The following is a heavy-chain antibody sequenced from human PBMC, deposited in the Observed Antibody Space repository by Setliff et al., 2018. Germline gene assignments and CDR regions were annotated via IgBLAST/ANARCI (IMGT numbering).Heavy chain of an antibody. V-gene: IGHV4-61*09. CDR2: IYGTEGT. CDR1: DGSLYSGNYY. D-gene: IGHD3-10*01. Sequence: LSLTCTVSDGSLYSGNYYWTWIRQPAGKALEWIGHIYGTEGTHYNPSLESRVTISRDKSPNQFSLMLRSVTAADTALYYCARGYYNGRGYYYLPCSFDSWGRGIVVTVSS. J-gene: IGHJ4*02. CDR3: ARGYYNGRGYYYLPCSFDS.